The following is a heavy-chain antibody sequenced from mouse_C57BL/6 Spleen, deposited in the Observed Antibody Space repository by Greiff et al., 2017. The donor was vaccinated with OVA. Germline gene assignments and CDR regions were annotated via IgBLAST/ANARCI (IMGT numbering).Heavy chain of an antibody. Sequence: EVQLQESGGGLVKPGGSLKLSCAASGFTFSSYAMSWVRQTPEKRLEWVATISDGGSYTYYPDNVKGRFTISRDNAKNNLYLQMSHLKSEDTAMYYCARDRGYSNCFAYWGQGTLVTVSA. D-gene: IGHD2-5*01. V-gene: IGHV5-4*01. CDR3: ARDRGYSNCFAY. J-gene: IGHJ3*01. CDR1: GFTFSSYA. CDR2: ISDGGSYT.